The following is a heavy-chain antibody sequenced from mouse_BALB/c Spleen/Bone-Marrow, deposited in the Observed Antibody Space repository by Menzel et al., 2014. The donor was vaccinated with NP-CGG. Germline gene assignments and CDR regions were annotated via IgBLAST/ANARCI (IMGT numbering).Heavy chain of an antibody. V-gene: IGHV1-9*01. CDR2: ILPGSGIT. CDR1: GYTFSSYW. J-gene: IGHJ3*01. CDR3: ARRPY. Sequence: VQLQESGAELMKPGASVKISCKATGYTFSSYWIEWVKQRPGHGLEWIGEILPGSGITNYNEKFKGKATFTADTSSNTAYMQLGSLTSEDSAVYYCARRPYWGQGTLVTVSA.